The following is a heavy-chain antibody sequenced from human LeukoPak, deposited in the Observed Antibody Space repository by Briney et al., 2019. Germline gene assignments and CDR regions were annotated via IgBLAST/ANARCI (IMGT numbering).Heavy chain of an antibody. CDR1: GFTFSSYA. CDR3: AKDRYFDY. V-gene: IGHV3-23*01. CDR2: ISGSGGRT. Sequence: GGSLRLSCAASGFTFSSYAMSWVRQAPGKGLEWVSSISGSGGRTDYADLVKGRFTISRDNSKNTLYLQMNSLRAEDTAVYYCAKDRYFDYWGQGTLVTVSS. J-gene: IGHJ4*02.